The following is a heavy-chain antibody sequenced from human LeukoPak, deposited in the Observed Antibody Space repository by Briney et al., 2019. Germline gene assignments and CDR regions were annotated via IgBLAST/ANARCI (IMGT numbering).Heavy chain of an antibody. D-gene: IGHD1-26*01. J-gene: IGHJ4*02. V-gene: IGHV1-69*13. CDR3: ARAPSGYFDY. Sequence: GASVKVSCKASGGTFSSYAISWVRQAPGQGLEWMGGIIPIFGTANYAQKFQGRVTITADEPTSTAYMELSSLRSKDTAVYYCARAPSGYFDYWGQGTLVTVSS. CDR2: IIPIFGTA. CDR1: GGTFSSYA.